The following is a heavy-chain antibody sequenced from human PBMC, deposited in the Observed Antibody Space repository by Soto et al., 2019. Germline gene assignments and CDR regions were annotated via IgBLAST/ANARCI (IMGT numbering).Heavy chain of an antibody. CDR2: INPSSGGT. D-gene: IGHD3-3*01. CDR3: ARSDFYYGMDV. Sequence: ASVKVSCKASGYTFTGYYMHWVRQAPGQGLEWMGWINPSSGGTNYAQKFQGWVTMTRDTSISTAYMELSRLRSDDTAVYYCARSDFYYGMDVWGQGTTVTVSS. V-gene: IGHV1-2*04. J-gene: IGHJ6*02. CDR1: GYTFTGYY.